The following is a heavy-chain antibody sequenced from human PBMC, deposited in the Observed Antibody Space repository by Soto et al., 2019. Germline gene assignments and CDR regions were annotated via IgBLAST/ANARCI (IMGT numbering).Heavy chain of an antibody. D-gene: IGHD3-10*01. CDR3: AKDRFYGSGSYTGFDD. CDR2: ISGSGGST. V-gene: IGHV3-23*01. CDR1: GFTFHNYA. J-gene: IGHJ4*02. Sequence: HPGGSLRLSCAASGFTFHNYAMSWVRQAPGKGLEWVSAISGSGGSTYYADSVKGRFTISRDNSKNTLYLQMNSLRAEDTAVYYCAKDRFYGSGSYTGFDDWGQGTLVTFSS.